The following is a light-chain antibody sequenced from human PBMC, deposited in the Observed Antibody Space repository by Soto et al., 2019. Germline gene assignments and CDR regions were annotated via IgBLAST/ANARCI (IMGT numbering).Light chain of an antibody. J-gene: IGKJ1*01. Sequence: DIQLTQSPVTLSASVGDRVTLTCRASQSISIWLAWYQQKPGKAPKLLIYKASTLASGVPSRFSGSGSGTQFTLTISSLQPDDFATYYCQHFNTYWTFGQGTNVDMK. V-gene: IGKV1-5*03. CDR1: QSISIW. CDR2: KAS. CDR3: QHFNTYWT.